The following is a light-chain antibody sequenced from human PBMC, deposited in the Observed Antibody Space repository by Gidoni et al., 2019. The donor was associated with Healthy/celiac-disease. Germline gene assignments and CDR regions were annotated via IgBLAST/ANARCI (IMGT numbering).Light chain of an antibody. Sequence: QSALPPPASVSGSPGQSITISCTGTSSDVGGYNYVSWYQQHPGKAPKSMIYEVSHRPSGVSNRFSGSKSGNTASLTISGLQAEDEADYYCSSYTSSSTRGVFGGGTKLTVL. J-gene: IGLJ3*02. V-gene: IGLV2-14*01. CDR1: SSDVGGYNY. CDR3: SSYTSSSTRGV. CDR2: EVS.